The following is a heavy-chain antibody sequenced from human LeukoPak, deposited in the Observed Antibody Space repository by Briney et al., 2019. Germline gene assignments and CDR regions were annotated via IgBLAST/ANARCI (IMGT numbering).Heavy chain of an antibody. CDR2: ITGDGSST. Sequence: GGSLRLSCAASGFTFSSYAMSWVRQAPGKGLEWVLAITGDGSSTYYADSVKGRFTISRDNSKNILYLQMNSLRAEDTAVYYCARTISYYFHYWGQGTLVTVSS. V-gene: IGHV3-23*01. D-gene: IGHD1/OR15-1a*01. CDR3: ARTISYYFHY. J-gene: IGHJ4*02. CDR1: GFTFSSYA.